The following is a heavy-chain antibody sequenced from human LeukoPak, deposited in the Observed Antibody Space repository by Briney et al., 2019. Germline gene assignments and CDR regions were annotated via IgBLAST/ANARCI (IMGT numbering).Heavy chain of an antibody. CDR3: ARELGIGGNFDY. CDR2: IYYSGST. V-gene: IGHV4-59*01. D-gene: IGHD7-27*01. Sequence: SETLSLTCTVSGGSISSYYWSWIRQPPGKGLEWIGYIYYSGSTNYNPSLKSRVTISVDTSKNQFSLKLSSVTAADTAVYYCARELGIGGNFDYWGQGTLVTVSS. CDR1: GGSISSYY. J-gene: IGHJ4*02.